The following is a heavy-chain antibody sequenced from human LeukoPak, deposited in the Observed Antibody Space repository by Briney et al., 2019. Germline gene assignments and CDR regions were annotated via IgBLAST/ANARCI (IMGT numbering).Heavy chain of an antibody. CDR2: ISSSSSYI. CDR3: ARTADYGYYALDY. J-gene: IGHJ4*02. D-gene: IGHD4-17*01. CDR1: GFTFSSYS. Sequence: PGGSLRLSCAASGFTFSSYSMNWVRQAPGKGLEWVSSISSSSSYIYYADSVKGRFTISRDNAKNSLYLQMNSLRAEDTAVYYCARTADYGYYALDYWGQGTVVTVSS. V-gene: IGHV3-21*01.